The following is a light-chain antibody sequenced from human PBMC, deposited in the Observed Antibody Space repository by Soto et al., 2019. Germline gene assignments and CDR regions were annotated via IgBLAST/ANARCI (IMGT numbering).Light chain of an antibody. CDR1: SSDIGDYNY. J-gene: IGLJ1*01. CDR2: EVS. V-gene: IGLV2-8*01. CDR3: SSYAGSNSPFV. Sequence: QSALTQPPSASGSPGQSVTISCTGTSSDIGDYNYVSWYQQHPGKAPKLMIYEVSKRPSGVPDRFSGSKSGSTASLTVSGLQAEDEADYYCSSYAGSNSPFVFGSGTKVTDL.